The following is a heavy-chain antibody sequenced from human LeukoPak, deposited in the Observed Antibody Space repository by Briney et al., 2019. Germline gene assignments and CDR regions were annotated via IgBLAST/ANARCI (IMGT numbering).Heavy chain of an antibody. CDR3: AKDPTATLYYFDY. Sequence: GGSLRLSCAASGFTFSSYAMSWVRQAPGKGLEWVSAISGSGGSTYYADSVKGRSTISRDNSKNTLYLQMNSLRAEDTAVYYCAKDPTATLYYFDYWGQGTLVTVSS. D-gene: IGHD2-21*02. J-gene: IGHJ4*02. CDR2: ISGSGGST. V-gene: IGHV3-23*01. CDR1: GFTFSSYA.